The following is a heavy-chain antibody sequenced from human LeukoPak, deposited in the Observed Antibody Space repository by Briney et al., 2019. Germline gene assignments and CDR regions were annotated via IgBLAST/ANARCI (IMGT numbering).Heavy chain of an antibody. CDR2: IYYSGST. J-gene: IGHJ5*02. CDR3: ARGNDYSNYFYFDP. Sequence: SETLSLTCTVSGGSISSYYWSWIRQPPGKGLEWIGYIYYSGSTNYNPSLKSRVTISVDTSKNQFSLKLSSVTAADTAVYYCARGNDYSNYFYFDPWGQGTLVTVSS. D-gene: IGHD4-11*01. CDR1: GGSISSYY. V-gene: IGHV4-59*01.